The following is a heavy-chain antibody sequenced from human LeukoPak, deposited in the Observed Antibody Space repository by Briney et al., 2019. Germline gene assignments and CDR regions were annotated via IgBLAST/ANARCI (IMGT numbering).Heavy chain of an antibody. CDR2: INPNSGGT. V-gene: IGHV1-2*02. D-gene: IGHD3-16*01. CDR1: GYTFTGYY. CDR3: ARASFWESPINWFAP. J-gene: IGHJ5*02. Sequence: ASVKVSCKASGYTFTGYYMHWVRQAPGQGLEWMGWINPNSGGTNYAQKFQGRDTMTRDRSISTAYMELSRLTSDDTAVYYCARASFWESPINWFAPWGQGTLVTVSS.